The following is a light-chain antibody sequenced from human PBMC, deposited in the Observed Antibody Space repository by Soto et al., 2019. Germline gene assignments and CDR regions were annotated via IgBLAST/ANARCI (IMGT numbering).Light chain of an antibody. CDR3: QQYQNLWT. CDR1: QSVSSN. V-gene: IGKV3-15*01. Sequence: EIVMTQSPATLSVSPGERATLSCRASQSVSSNLAWYQQKPGQAPRLRIYGASTRATGIPARLSGSGSGTEFTLTISGMQSEDFALYYCQQYQNLWTFGQGTKVDIK. CDR2: GAS. J-gene: IGKJ1*01.